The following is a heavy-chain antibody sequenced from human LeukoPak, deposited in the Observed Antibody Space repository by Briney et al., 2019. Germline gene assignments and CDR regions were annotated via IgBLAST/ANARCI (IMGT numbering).Heavy chain of an antibody. CDR2: INPNSGGT. Sequence: ASVKVSCKASGYTFTGYYMHWVRQAPGQGLEWMGWINPNSGGTNYAQKFQGRVTMTRDTSISTAYMELSRLRSDDTAVYYCARELWVYSSGSASYYMDVWAKGPRSPSP. D-gene: IGHD6-19*01. CDR1: GYTFTGYY. J-gene: IGHJ6*03. V-gene: IGHV1-2*02. CDR3: ARELWVYSSGSASYYMDV.